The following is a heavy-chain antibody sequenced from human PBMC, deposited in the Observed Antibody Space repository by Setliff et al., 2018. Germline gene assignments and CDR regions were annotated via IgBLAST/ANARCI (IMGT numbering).Heavy chain of an antibody. CDR2: FDPEDGER. J-gene: IGHJ4*02. V-gene: IGHV1-24*01. Sequence: ASVKVSCKVSGSTVTESSMHWVRQAPGKGLEWMGGFDPEDGERIYAQHFQGRLTMTEDTSTDTAYMELSSLRSEDTAVYFCATGFLRYDILTGYYQRPHYFEYWGQGTLVTAPQ. CDR1: GSTVTESS. D-gene: IGHD3-9*01. CDR3: ATGFLRYDILTGYYQRPHYFEY.